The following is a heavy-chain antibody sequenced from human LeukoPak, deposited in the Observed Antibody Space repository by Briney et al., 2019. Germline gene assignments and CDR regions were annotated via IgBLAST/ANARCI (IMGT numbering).Heavy chain of an antibody. CDR2: IWRDGSNE. D-gene: IGHD3-3*01. V-gene: IGHV3-33*01. CDR3: ARELVGFCSGYYQYYFDY. Sequence: GGSLRHSCSASGFTFSHYGMHWVRQAPGKGLEWVAVIWRDGSNEYYADSVKGRFTISRDNFKNTVSLQMNSLRAEDTAVYYCARELVGFCSGYYQYYFDYWRQGTLVTVSS. CDR1: GFTFSHYG. J-gene: IGHJ4*02.